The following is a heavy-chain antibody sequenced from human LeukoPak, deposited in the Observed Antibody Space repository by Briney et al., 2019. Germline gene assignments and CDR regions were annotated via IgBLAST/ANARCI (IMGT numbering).Heavy chain of an antibody. Sequence: SATLSLTCTVSGSSISSGYYWGWLRQPPGRGLEWIGSIYHSGSTYYNPSLKSRVTISVDTSKNQFSLKLSSVTAADTAVYYCARDRRSEGGVRASFDYWGQGTLVTVSS. CDR3: ARDRRSEGGVRASFDY. D-gene: IGHD3-10*01. J-gene: IGHJ4*02. CDR2: IYHSGST. V-gene: IGHV4-38-2*02. CDR1: GSSISSGYY.